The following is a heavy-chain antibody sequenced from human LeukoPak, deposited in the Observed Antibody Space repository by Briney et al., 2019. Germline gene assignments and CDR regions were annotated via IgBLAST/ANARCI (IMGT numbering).Heavy chain of an antibody. D-gene: IGHD3-9*01. Sequence: PGGSLRLSCTASGFTFGDYAMSWFRQAPGKGLEWVGFIRSKAYGGTTEYAASVKGRFTISRDDSKSIAYLQMNSLKTEDTAVYYCTRVKPYFDWLLPGIDYWGQGTLVTVSS. CDR2: IRSKAYGGTT. CDR1: GFTFGDYA. J-gene: IGHJ4*02. V-gene: IGHV3-49*03. CDR3: TRVKPYFDWLLPGIDY.